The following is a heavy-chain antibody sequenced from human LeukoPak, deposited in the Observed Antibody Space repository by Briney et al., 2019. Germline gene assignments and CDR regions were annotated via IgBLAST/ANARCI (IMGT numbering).Heavy chain of an antibody. CDR2: IYISGNT. CDR1: GGSISSYY. D-gene: IGHD3-22*01. CDR3: ARQSSGYSDFDY. Sequence: SETLSLTCTVSGGSISSYYWSWIRQPAGKRLEWIGRIYISGNTNYNPSLKSRVTMSIDTSKNQFSLKLSSVTAADTAVYYCARQSSGYSDFDYWGQGTLVTVSS. V-gene: IGHV4-4*07. J-gene: IGHJ4*02.